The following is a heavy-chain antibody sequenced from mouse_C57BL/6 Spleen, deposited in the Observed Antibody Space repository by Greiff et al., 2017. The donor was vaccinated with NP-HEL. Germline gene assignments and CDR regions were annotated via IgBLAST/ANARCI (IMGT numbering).Heavy chain of an antibody. V-gene: IGHV14-1*01. CDR3: TSDSSGPAWFAY. CDR1: GFNIKDYY. Sequence: EVQLQQSGAELVRPGASVKLSCTASGFNIKDYYMHWVKQRPEQGLEWIGRIDPEDGDTEYAPKFQGKATMTADTSSNTAYLQLSSLTSEDTAVYYCTSDSSGPAWFAYWGQRTLVTVSA. J-gene: IGHJ3*01. D-gene: IGHD3-2*02. CDR2: IDPEDGDT.